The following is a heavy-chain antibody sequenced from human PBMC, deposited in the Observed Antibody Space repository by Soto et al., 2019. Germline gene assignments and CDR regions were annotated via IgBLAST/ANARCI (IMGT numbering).Heavy chain of an antibody. CDR1: GYTFSTYG. J-gene: IGHJ5*02. CDR2: ISGYTGNR. CDR3: ARGAAAVWFDP. D-gene: IGHD6-13*01. V-gene: IGHV1-18*01. Sequence: QVQLVQSGAEVKKPGASVKVSCKASGYTFSTYGISWVRQAPGQGLEWMGWISGYTGNRNYAQKFKDRVTMTSDTSTSTAYMELRSLRSDDTAVYFCARGAAAVWFDPWGQGTLVTVSS.